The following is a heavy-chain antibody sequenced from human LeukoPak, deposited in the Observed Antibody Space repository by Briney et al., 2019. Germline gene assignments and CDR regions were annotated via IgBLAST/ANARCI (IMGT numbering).Heavy chain of an antibody. CDR2: IIPIFGTA. CDR1: GGTFSSYA. Sequence: SVKVSCKASGGTFSSYAISWVRQAPGQGPEWMGGIIPIFGTANYAQKFQGRVTITADESTSTAYMELSSLRSEDTAVYYCALRESSGWPGPLDYWGQGTLVTVSS. D-gene: IGHD6-19*01. J-gene: IGHJ4*02. V-gene: IGHV1-69*01. CDR3: ALRESSGWPGPLDY.